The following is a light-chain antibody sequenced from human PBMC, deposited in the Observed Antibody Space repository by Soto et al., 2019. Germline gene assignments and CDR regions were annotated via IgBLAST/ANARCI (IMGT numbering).Light chain of an antibody. CDR1: QTIRSW. Sequence: MTQSPSTLSGSVGDRVTITCRASQTIRSWLAWYQQKPGKAPKLLIYKASTLKSGVPSRFSGSGSGTEFTLTISSLQPDDFATYYCQHYNSYSEAFGQGTKVELK. J-gene: IGKJ1*01. CDR3: QHYNSYSEA. CDR2: KAS. V-gene: IGKV1-5*03.